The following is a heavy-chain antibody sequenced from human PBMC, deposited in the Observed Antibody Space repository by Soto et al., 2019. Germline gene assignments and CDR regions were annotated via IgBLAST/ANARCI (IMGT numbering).Heavy chain of an antibody. V-gene: IGHV4-39*01. CDR2: IYYSGYT. J-gene: IGHJ6*01. CDR3: ARHNAPLDVCYYSDMDA. Sequence: SEPFPVSCNVSGGSMFSESYYWCWIGRPPGKGLEWIGSIYYSGYTYYNPSLKSRVTISVDTSKNQFSLKLSSVTAADTAVYYCARHNAPLDVCYYSDMDACAQRTTV. CDR1: GGSMFSESYY. D-gene: IGHD3-16*01.